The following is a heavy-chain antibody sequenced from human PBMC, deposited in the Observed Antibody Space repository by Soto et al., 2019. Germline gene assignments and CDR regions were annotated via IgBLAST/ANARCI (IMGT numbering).Heavy chain of an antibody. V-gene: IGHV4-4*07. CDR1: GGATSSYY. J-gene: IGHJ6*02. CDR2: IYTSGST. D-gene: IGHD6-6*01. CDR3: ARSSIHSSSSASLYYYYGMDV. Sequence: SETLSLTCTVSGGATSSYYWSWIRQPAGKGLEWIGRIYTSGSTNYNPSLKSRVTMSVDTSKNQFSLKLSSVTAADTAVYYCARSSIHSSSSASLYYYYGMDVWGQGTTVTVSS.